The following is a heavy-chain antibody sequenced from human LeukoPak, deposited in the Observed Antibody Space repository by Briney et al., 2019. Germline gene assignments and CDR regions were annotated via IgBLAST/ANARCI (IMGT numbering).Heavy chain of an antibody. J-gene: IGHJ6*03. D-gene: IGHD3-16*02. Sequence: GGSLRLSCAASGFTFDDYGMSWVRQAPGKGLEWVSDVNWNGDSTGYADSVKGRFTISRDNAKNSLYLQMNSLRAEDTALYYCARRESSYQNYYYYYHMDVWGKGTTVTVSS. V-gene: IGHV3-20*04. CDR1: GFTFDDYG. CDR2: VNWNGDST. CDR3: ARRESSYQNYYYYYHMDV.